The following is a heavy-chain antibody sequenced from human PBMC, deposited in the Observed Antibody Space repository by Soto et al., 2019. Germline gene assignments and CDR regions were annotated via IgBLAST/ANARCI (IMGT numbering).Heavy chain of an antibody. CDR1: GGSISSGGYS. V-gene: IGHV4-30-2*01. CDR3: ARSFLS. D-gene: IGHD3-3*02. CDR2: ISHSGNT. J-gene: IGHJ4*02. Sequence: QLQLQESGSGLVKPSQTLSLTCAVSGGSISSGGYSWSWIRQPPGKGLEWIGYISHSGNTFSNPSLKSRVTISVDRSKNQFSLKLSSMTAADTAVYYWARSFLSWGQGTLVTVSS.